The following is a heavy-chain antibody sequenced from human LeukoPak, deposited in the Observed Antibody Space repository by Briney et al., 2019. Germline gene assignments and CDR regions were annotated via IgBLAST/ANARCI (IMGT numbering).Heavy chain of an antibody. V-gene: IGHV4-31*03. D-gene: IGHD3-10*01. CDR3: ARESRGPHDHPDY. CDR2: TLHSGST. Sequence: ASETLSLTCTVSGDSMNSVAYSWSWIRQHPGRGLEWIGYTLHSGSTYYNPSLKGRVTISVATSKKQFSLRLNSVTAADTAVYFCARESRGPHDHPDYWGQGTLAIVSS. CDR1: GDSMNSVAYS. J-gene: IGHJ4*02.